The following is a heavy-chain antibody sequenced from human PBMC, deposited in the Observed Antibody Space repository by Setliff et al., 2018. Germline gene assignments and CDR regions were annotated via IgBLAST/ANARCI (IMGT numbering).Heavy chain of an antibody. CDR2: IYSSGST. CDR3: ARSPSSGAYWNPRPFYSDY. V-gene: IGHV4-4*08. Sequence: SETLSLTCTVSGGAISNYYWSWIRQPPGKGLEWIGYIYSSGSTNYNPSLKSRVAISLDTSKSQFSLGLSSLTAADTAVYYCARSPSSGAYWNPRPFYSDYWARGTLVTVSS. CDR1: GGAISNYY. J-gene: IGHJ4*02. D-gene: IGHD1-26*01.